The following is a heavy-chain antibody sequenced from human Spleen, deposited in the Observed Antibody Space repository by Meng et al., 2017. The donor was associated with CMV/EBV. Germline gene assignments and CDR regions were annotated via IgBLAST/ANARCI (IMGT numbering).Heavy chain of an antibody. CDR2: ISSGSDYI. J-gene: IGHJ6*02. CDR3: ARSYRTIGRRLVGMDV. D-gene: IGHD6-19*01. Sequence: GGSLRLSCAASGFTFSSSSMNWVRQAPGKGLEWVSSISSGSDYIYYADSLEGRFTISRDNAKMSLYLQMNSLRVEDTAVYYCARSYRTIGRRLVGMDVWGQGTTVTVSS. CDR1: GFTFSSSS. V-gene: IGHV3-21*01.